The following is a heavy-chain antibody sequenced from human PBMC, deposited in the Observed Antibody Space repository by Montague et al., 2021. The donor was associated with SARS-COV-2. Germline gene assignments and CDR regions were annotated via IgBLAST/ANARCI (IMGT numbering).Heavy chain of an antibody. J-gene: IGHJ5*02. CDR2: IYWDDDK. D-gene: IGHD6-13*01. V-gene: IGHV2-5*02. CDR1: GFSLSTTGVG. CDR3: AHTKAPAGDRWFDP. Sequence: VKPTQTLTLTCTFSGFSLSTTGVGVGWIRQPPGKALEWLALIYWDDDKRYSPSLESRLTISKDNSKNQVVLTMTKMAPVDTATYYCAHTKAPAGDRWFDPWGQGTPVTVSS.